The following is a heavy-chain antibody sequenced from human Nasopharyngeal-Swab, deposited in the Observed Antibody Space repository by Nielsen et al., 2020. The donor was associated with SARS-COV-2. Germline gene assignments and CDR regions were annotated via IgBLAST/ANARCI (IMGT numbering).Heavy chain of an antibody. D-gene: IGHD3-10*01. CDR3: ATSFEHSGFGPFDP. V-gene: IGHV1-69*13. CDR1: GGTFTSYA. Sequence: SVKVSCKASGGTFTSYAISWVRQAPGQGLEWMGGIIPIFGTANYAQKFQGRVTITADESTSTAYMELSSLRSEDTAVYYCATSFEHSGFGPFDPWGQGTLVTVSS. CDR2: IIPIFGTA. J-gene: IGHJ5*02.